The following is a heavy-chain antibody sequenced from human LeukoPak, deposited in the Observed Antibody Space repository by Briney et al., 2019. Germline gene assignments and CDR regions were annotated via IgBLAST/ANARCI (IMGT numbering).Heavy chain of an antibody. CDR1: GGSISSSSYY. D-gene: IGHD1-7*01. CDR3: SSQYKGPGGTFDY. CDR2: IYYDTST. J-gene: IGHJ4*02. V-gene: IGHV4-39*07. Sequence: SETLSLTCTVSGGSISSSSYYWGWIRQPPGKGLEWIGNIYYDTSTYYNPSLKSRVTISVDTSKNQFSLKLSSVTAADTAVYYCSSQYKGPGGTFDYWGQGTLVTVSS.